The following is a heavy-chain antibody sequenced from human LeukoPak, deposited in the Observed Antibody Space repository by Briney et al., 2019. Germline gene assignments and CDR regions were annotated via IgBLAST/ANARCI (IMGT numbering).Heavy chain of an antibody. CDR2: IYWDDDE. Sequence: SGPTLVNPTQTLTLTCTFSGFSLTTSGVGVGWIRQPPGKALEWLALIYWDDDERYSPSLKSRLTITWDTSKNQVVLTMSNMDPVDTATYYCARQDQLLSQKGFDYWGQGTLVTVSS. J-gene: IGHJ4*02. D-gene: IGHD2-2*01. V-gene: IGHV2-5*02. CDR3: ARQDQLLSQKGFDY. CDR1: GFSLTTSGVG.